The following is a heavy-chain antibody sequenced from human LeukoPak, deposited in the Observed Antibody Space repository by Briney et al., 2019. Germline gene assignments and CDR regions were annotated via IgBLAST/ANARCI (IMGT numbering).Heavy chain of an antibody. Sequence: GGSLRLSCTASGFTFGDYAMSWVRQAPGKGLEWVANIKQDGSEQNYVDSVKGRFTISRDNAKNSLYLRMDSLRAEDTAVYYCATGYSSGWYFYFQYWGQGTLVTVSS. J-gene: IGHJ1*01. V-gene: IGHV3-7*01. CDR2: IKQDGSEQ. D-gene: IGHD6-19*01. CDR3: ATGYSSGWYFYFQY. CDR1: GFTFGDYA.